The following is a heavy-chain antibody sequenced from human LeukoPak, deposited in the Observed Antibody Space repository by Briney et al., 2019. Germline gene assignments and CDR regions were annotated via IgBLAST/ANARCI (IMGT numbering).Heavy chain of an antibody. D-gene: IGHD1-26*01. Sequence: GASVKVSCKASGCSFPGYYMHWVRQAPGQGLEWMGWINTNNGGTNYAQKFQGRVTMTRDTSINTAYMELSSLRSDDTAVYYCARDRVSGRNADYFDYWGQGTLVTVSS. CDR1: GCSFPGYY. CDR2: INTNNGGT. CDR3: ARDRVSGRNADYFDY. J-gene: IGHJ4*02. V-gene: IGHV1-2*02.